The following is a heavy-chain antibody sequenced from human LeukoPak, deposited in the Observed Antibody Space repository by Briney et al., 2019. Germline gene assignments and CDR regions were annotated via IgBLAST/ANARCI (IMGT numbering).Heavy chain of an antibody. CDR3: AKDTWRWEQGFDY. CDR1: GFTFSSYG. Sequence: TGGSLRLSCAASGFTFSSYGMHWVRQAPGKGLEWVAFIRYDGSNKYYTDSVKGRFTISRDNSKNTLYLQMNSLRAEDTAVYYCAKDTWRWEQGFDYWGQGTLVTVSS. V-gene: IGHV3-30*02. J-gene: IGHJ4*02. D-gene: IGHD1-26*01. CDR2: IRYDGSNK.